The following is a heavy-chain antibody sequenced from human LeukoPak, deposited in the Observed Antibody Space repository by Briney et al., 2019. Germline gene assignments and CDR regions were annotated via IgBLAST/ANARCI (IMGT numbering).Heavy chain of an antibody. D-gene: IGHD2-15*01. CDR2: MNHNSGDT. V-gene: IGHV1-8*01. Sequence: ASVRVSCKTSGYTFTNYDINWVRQATGQGLEWMGWMNHNSGDTGYAQKFQGRVTMTRDTSISTAYMEPSSLTSEHTAVYYCARGSSLYCSGRSCYIITDALDIWGQGTMVTVSS. CDR1: GYTFTNYD. CDR3: ARGSSLYCSGRSCYIITDALDI. J-gene: IGHJ3*02.